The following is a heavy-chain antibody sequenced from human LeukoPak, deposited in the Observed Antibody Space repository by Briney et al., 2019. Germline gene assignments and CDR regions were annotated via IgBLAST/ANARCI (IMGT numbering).Heavy chain of an antibody. Sequence: PGGSLRLSCAASGFTFSSYEMNWVRRAPGKGLEWASYIRSSGSIIFYADSVKGRFTISRDNAKNSLYLQMNSLRAEDTAVYYCARVNDYGGNDDAFDIWGQGTMVTVSS. CDR2: IRSSGSII. D-gene: IGHD4-23*01. V-gene: IGHV3-48*03. CDR1: GFTFSSYE. J-gene: IGHJ3*02. CDR3: ARVNDYGGNDDAFDI.